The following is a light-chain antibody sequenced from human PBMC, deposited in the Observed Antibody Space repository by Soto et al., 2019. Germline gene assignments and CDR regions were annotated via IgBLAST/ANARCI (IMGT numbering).Light chain of an antibody. J-gene: IGKJ1*01. V-gene: IGKV3-15*01. CDR3: QQYNNWPRT. CDR2: GAS. Sequence: EIVMTQSPATLSVSPGERATLSCRASQSVSSKLAWYQQKPGQAPRLLIYGASTRATGLPARFSGSGSGTEFTLTISSLQSEDFAVYYCQQYNNWPRTFGQGTKVEI. CDR1: QSVSSK.